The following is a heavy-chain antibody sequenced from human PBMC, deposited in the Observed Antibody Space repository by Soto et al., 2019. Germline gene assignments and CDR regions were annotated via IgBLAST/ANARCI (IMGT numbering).Heavy chain of an antibody. J-gene: IGHJ4*02. D-gene: IGHD3-22*01. CDR3: ARADSSGYYPNDFDY. Sequence: AGGSLILSCAASGFTFSSYSMNWVRQAPGKGLEWVSYISSSSSTIYYADSVKGRFTISRDNAKNSLYLQMNSLRDEDTAVYYCARADSSGYYPNDFDYWGQGTLVTVSS. CDR1: GFTFSSYS. V-gene: IGHV3-48*02. CDR2: ISSSSSTI.